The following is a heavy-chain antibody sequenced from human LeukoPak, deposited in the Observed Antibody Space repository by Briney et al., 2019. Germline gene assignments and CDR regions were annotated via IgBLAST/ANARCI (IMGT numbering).Heavy chain of an antibody. V-gene: IGHV3-23*01. CDR3: AKDTGYNYGYDY. J-gene: IGHJ4*02. CDR1: GFTFSNYA. Sequence: PGGSLRLSCSTSGFTFSNYAMTWVRHAPAMGLEWVSLVSGSGDSTYYADSVKGRFTISRDNSKNMLYLQMNSLRAEDTAIYYCAKDTGYNYGYDYWGQGTLATVSS. CDR2: VSGSGDST. D-gene: IGHD5-18*01.